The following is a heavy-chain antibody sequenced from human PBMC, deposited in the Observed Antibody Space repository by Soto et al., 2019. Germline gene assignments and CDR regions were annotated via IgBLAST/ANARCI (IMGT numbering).Heavy chain of an antibody. CDR3: AKDGYCSGGSCYGDYFDY. V-gene: IGHV3-30*18. Sequence: GGSLRLSCAASGFTFSSYGMHWVRQAPGKGLEWVAVISYDGSNKYYADSVKGRFTISRDNSKNTLYLQMNSLRAEDTAVYYCAKDGYCSGGSCYGDYFDYWGQGTLVTVSS. CDR1: GFTFSSYG. D-gene: IGHD2-15*01. J-gene: IGHJ4*02. CDR2: ISYDGSNK.